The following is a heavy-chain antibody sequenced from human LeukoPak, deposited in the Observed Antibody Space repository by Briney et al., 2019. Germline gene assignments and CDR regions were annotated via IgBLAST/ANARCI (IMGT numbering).Heavy chain of an antibody. CDR3: AKERGSGYDRYYFDY. V-gene: IGHV3-23*01. CDR2: ISGGGHTT. D-gene: IGHD5-12*01. J-gene: IGHJ4*02. CDR1: GFTFSSYA. Sequence: GGSLRLSCAASGFTFSSYAMTWVRQAPGKGLEWVSVISGGGHTTYYADFVKGRFTISRDNSKNTVYLQMNSLRAEDTAVYYCAKERGSGYDRYYFDYWGQGTLVTVSS.